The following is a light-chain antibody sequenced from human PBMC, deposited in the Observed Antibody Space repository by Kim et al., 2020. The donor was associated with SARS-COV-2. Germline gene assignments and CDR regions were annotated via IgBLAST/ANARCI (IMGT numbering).Light chain of an antibody. CDR3: QQSYITPWT. J-gene: IGKJ1*01. CDR2: AAS. Sequence: DIQMTQSPSSLSASVGDRVTITCRASQSINTYLNWYQQKPRKAPQLLIYAASTLQSGVPSRFSGSGSGTDFTLIISSLQPEDFASYYCQQSYITPWTFGQGTKVDIK. CDR1: QSINTY. V-gene: IGKV1-39*01.